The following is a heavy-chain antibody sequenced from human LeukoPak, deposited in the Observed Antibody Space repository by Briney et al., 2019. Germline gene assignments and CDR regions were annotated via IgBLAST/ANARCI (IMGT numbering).Heavy chain of an antibody. CDR3: ARRDTVRGVIPASWFDP. CDR1: GGSFSGYY. Sequence: SETLSLTCAVYGGSFSGYYWSWIRQPPGKGLEWIGEINHSGSTNYNPSLKTRVTISVDTSKNHFSLKLRSVTAADTAVYYCARRDTVRGVIPASWFDPWGQGTLVTVSS. J-gene: IGHJ5*02. D-gene: IGHD3-10*01. V-gene: IGHV4-34*01. CDR2: INHSGST.